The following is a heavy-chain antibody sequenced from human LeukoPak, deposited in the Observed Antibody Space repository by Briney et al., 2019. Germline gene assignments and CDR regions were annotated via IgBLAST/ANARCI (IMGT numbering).Heavy chain of an antibody. CDR2: ITSASNYI. D-gene: IGHD2-2*01. V-gene: IGHV3-21*01. CDR3: AKPDIVVVPAADPRDAFDI. CDR1: GFTFSLYN. Sequence: PGGSLRLSCAASGFTFSLYNMNWVRQAPGKGLEWVSSITSASNYIYYADSVRGRFTVSRDNAENSLYLQMNSLRAEDTAVYYCAKPDIVVVPAADPRDAFDIWGQGTMVTVSS. J-gene: IGHJ3*02.